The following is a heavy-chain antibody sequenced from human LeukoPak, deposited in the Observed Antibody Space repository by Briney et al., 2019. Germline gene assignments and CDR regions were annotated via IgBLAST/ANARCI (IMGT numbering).Heavy chain of an antibody. Sequence: PSETLSLTCTVSGGSISGSGYYWGWVRQAPGKGLEWIGSIYHSGSTYYNPYLKSRVTISVDTSRNQFSVRLISVTAADTAVYYSARGPYYFDSWGQGTLVTASS. CDR3: ARGPYYFDS. CDR1: GGSISGSGYY. CDR2: IYHSGST. J-gene: IGHJ4*02. V-gene: IGHV4-39*07.